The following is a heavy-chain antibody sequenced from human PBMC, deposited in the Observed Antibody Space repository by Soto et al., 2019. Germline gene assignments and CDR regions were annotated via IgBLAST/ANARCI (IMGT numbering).Heavy chain of an antibody. J-gene: IGHJ6*03. V-gene: IGHV3-23*01. CDR3: PRSEWGIVATIGNSYYYMDV. CDR2: ISGSGGST. D-gene: IGHD5-12*01. Sequence: GGSLRLSCAASGFTFSSYAMSWVRQAPGKGLEWVSAISGSGGSTYYADSVKGRFTISRDDSKNTLYLQMNSLRAEDTAVYYCPRSEWGIVATIGNSYYYMDVWGKGTTVTVSS. CDR1: GFTFSSYA.